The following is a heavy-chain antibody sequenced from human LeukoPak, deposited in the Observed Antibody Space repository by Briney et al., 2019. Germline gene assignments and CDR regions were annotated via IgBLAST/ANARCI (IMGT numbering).Heavy chain of an antibody. D-gene: IGHD1-26*01. CDR1: GGSISSNSYY. V-gene: IGHV4-39*07. Sequence: PSETLSLTCTVSGGSISSNSYYWDWIRQPPGKGLEWIGSIYYSGSTYYNPSLKSRVTISVDTSKNQFSLMLNSVTAADTAVYYCARGHGIVGATEFDYWGQGTLVTVFS. CDR3: ARGHGIVGATEFDY. CDR2: IYYSGST. J-gene: IGHJ4*02.